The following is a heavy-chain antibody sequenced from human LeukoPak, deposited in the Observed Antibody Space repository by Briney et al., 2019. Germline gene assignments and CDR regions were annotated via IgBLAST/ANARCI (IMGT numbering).Heavy chain of an antibody. J-gene: IGHJ4*02. Sequence: DSLKGRFTISRDNAKNSLYLQMNSLRAEDMALYYCARRSGEGGYLDYWGQGTLVTVSS. V-gene: IGHV3-20*03. D-gene: IGHD7-27*01. CDR3: ARRSGEGGYLDY.